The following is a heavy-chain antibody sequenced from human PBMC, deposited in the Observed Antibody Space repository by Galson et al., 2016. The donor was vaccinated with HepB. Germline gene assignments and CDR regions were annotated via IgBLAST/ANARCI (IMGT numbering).Heavy chain of an antibody. CDR2: LDYSGST. V-gene: IGHV4-59*08. CDR3: ARHVGGTGGRFDP. Sequence: ETLSLTCTVSFDSIYTYYWSWIRQPPGKGQEWIGYLDYSGSTNYNPSLKSRVTISVDMSKNQFSLRLTSLTAADTAVSYCARHVGGTGGRFDPWGPGTLVTVSS. CDR1: FDSIYTYY. J-gene: IGHJ5*02. D-gene: IGHD7-27*01.